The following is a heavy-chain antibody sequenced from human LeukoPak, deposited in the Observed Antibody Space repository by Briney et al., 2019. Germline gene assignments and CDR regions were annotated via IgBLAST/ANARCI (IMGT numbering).Heavy chain of an antibody. V-gene: IGHV5-51*01. D-gene: IGHD3-22*01. CDR3: ARHRSASRYDSSGYYYLGDYYYYGMDV. Sequence: GESLKISCKDSGYSFTSYWIGWVRQMPGKGLEWMGIIYPGGSDTRYSPSFQGQVTISADKSISTAYLQWSSLKASDTAMYYCARHRSASRYDSSGYYYLGDYYYYGMDVWGQGTTVTVSS. J-gene: IGHJ6*02. CDR1: GYSFTSYW. CDR2: IYPGGSDT.